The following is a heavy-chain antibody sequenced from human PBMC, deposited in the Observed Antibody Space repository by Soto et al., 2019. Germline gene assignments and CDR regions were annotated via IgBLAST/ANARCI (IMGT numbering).Heavy chain of an antibody. V-gene: IGHV1-69*08. J-gene: IGHJ1*01. Sequence: QVQLVQSGAEVKKPGSSVKVSCKASGGTFSSYTISWVRQAPGQGLEWMGRIIPILGIANYAQKSQGRVTITADKSTSTAYMELSSLRSEDTAVYYCARESSSWDEYFQHWGQGTLFTVSS. CDR3: ARESSSWDEYFQH. D-gene: IGHD6-13*01. CDR1: GGTFSSYT. CDR2: IIPILGIA.